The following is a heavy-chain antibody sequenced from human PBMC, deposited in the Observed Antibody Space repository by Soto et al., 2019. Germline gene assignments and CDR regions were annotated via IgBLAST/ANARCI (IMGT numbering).Heavy chain of an antibody. CDR2: ISYDGRNE. Sequence: QVQLVESGGGVVQPGRSLRLSCAASGFKFSVYAIHWVRQAPGKGLDWVAVISYDGRNEYYADSVKGRFTVSRDDSKNMAYLQMNSLRPDDTAFYYCATPPEGRWYQWLHTWGQGTLVTVSS. V-gene: IGHV3-30*04. CDR1: GFKFSVYA. CDR3: ATPPEGRWYQWLHT. D-gene: IGHD6-13*01. J-gene: IGHJ5*02.